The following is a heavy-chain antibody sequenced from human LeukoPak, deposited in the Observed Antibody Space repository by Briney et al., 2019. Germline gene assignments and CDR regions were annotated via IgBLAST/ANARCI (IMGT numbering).Heavy chain of an antibody. V-gene: IGHV1-18*01. Sequence: ASVKVSCKASGYTFTSYGINWVRQAPGRGLEWMGWISAYNGRINYAQKLQGRVTMTTDTSTSTAYMELRSLKSDDTAVYYCARGPGGRYGYYPLEDNYYYYYMDVWGKGTTVTVSS. D-gene: IGHD3-16*01. CDR3: ARGPGGRYGYYPLEDNYYYYYMDV. CDR1: GYTFTSYG. J-gene: IGHJ6*03. CDR2: ISAYNGRI.